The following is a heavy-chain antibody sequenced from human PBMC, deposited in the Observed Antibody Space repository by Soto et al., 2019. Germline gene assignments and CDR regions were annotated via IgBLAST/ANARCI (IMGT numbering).Heavy chain of an antibody. J-gene: IGHJ1*01. V-gene: IGHV3-48*01. CDR2: ISSSSSNI. CDR1: GFTFSSYS. D-gene: IGHD4-17*01. Sequence: EVQLVESGGGLVQPGGSLRLSCAASGFTFSSYSMNWVRQAPGKGLEWVSYISSSSSNIYYADSVKGRFTISRDSAKNVLYLQMRCMRAEDAAVYYCASGLYGDPREYFQYWGQGTLVTVSS. CDR3: ASGLYGDPREYFQY.